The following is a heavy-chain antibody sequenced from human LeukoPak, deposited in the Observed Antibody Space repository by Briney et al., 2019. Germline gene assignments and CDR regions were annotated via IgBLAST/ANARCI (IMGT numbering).Heavy chain of an antibody. V-gene: IGHV1-2*06. CDR1: GYTFTGYY. CDR2: INPNSGGT. CDR3: AREFTIFGVVSELDY. Sequence: ASVTVSCTASGYTFTGYYMHWVRQAPGQGLEWMGRINPNSGGTNYAQKFQGRVTMTRDTSISTAYMELSRLRSDDTAVYYCAREFTIFGVVSELDYWGQGTLVTVSS. J-gene: IGHJ4*02. D-gene: IGHD3-3*01.